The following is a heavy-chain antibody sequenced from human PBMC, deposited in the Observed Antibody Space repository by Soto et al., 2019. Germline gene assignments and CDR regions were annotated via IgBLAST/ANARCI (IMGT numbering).Heavy chain of an antibody. D-gene: IGHD3-3*01. Sequence: GGSLRLSCAASGFTFSSYAMSWVRQAPGKGLEWVSAISGSGGSTYYADSVKGRFTISRDNSKNTLYLQMNSLRAKDTAVYYCAKVDPLNTIFGVVTDYYFDYWGQGTLVTVSS. CDR3: AKVDPLNTIFGVVTDYYFDY. J-gene: IGHJ4*02. CDR2: ISGSGGST. CDR1: GFTFSSYA. V-gene: IGHV3-23*01.